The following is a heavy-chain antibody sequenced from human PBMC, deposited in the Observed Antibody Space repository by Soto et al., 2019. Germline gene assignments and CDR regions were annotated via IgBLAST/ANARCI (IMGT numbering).Heavy chain of an antibody. V-gene: IGHV4-59*01. CDR2: IYYSGST. CDR1: GGPISNYY. J-gene: IGHJ4*02. CDR3: ANYDSSGYGMDY. Sequence: PSETLSLTCTVSGGPISNYYWSWIRQAPGKGLEWIGYIYYSGSTKYNPSLKSRVTTSLDTSKNQFSLKLSSVTAADTAVYYCANYDSSGYGMDYWGQGTLVTVSS. D-gene: IGHD3-22*01.